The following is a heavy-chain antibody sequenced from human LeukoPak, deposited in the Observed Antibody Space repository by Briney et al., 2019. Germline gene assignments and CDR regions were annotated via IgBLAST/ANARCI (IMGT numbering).Heavy chain of an antibody. Sequence: ALVKVSCKVSGYTLTELSMHWVRQAPGKGLEWMGGFDPEDGETIYAQKFQGRVTMTEDTSTDTAYMELSSLRSEDTAVYYCARVGSDFWSGYYTGDAFDIWGQGTMVTVSS. CDR1: GYTLTELS. V-gene: IGHV1-24*01. D-gene: IGHD3-3*01. CDR3: ARVGSDFWSGYYTGDAFDI. CDR2: FDPEDGET. J-gene: IGHJ3*02.